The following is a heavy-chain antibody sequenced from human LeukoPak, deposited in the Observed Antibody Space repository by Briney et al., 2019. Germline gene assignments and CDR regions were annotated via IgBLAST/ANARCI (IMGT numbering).Heavy chain of an antibody. CDR1: GYIFTGYY. J-gene: IGHJ4*02. CDR2: ISAYNGNT. CDR3: ARGDFWSGYYPFDY. Sequence: ASVKVSCKTSGYIFTGYYIHWVRQAPGQGLEWMGWISAYNGNTNYAQKLQGRVTMTTDTSTSTAYMELRSLRSDDTAVYYCARGDFWSGYYPFDYWGQGTLVTVSS. D-gene: IGHD3-3*01. V-gene: IGHV1-18*04.